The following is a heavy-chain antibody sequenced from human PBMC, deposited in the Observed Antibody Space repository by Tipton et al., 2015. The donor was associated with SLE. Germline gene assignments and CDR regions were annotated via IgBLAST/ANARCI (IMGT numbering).Heavy chain of an antibody. CDR1: GYSISSGYY. CDR3: AREGLHYDILTGLLGRGYYFDH. Sequence: TLSLTCTVSGYSISSGYYWGWIRQSPGKGLEWIGTIYHSGSTWYNPSLKSRVTISVDKNQFSLKLTSVTAADTAVYYCAREGLHYDILTGLLGRGYYFDHWGQGALVTVSS. V-gene: IGHV4-38-2*02. CDR2: IYHSGST. J-gene: IGHJ4*02. D-gene: IGHD3-9*01.